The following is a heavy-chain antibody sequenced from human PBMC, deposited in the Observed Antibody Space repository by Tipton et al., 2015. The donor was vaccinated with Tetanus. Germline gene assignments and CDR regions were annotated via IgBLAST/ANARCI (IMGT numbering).Heavy chain of an antibody. CDR1: GFTFSDYT. V-gene: IGHV3-21*01. Sequence: SLRLSCVGSGFTFSDYTMNWVRQAPGKGLEWVSSISSRSGDIHYADSVKGRFTISRDNAKNSLYLQMNSLRAEDTADYFCARDFRGNGDGWYWDYWGQGTLVTV. CDR2: ISSRSGDI. J-gene: IGHJ4*02. CDR3: ARDFRGNGDGWYWDY. D-gene: IGHD6-19*01.